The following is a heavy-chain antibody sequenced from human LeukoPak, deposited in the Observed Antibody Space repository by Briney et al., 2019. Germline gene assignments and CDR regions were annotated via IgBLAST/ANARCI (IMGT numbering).Heavy chain of an antibody. Sequence: GGSLRLSCVDSGFTFSTYSMNWVRQAPGKGLEWVSSISSSSSYIYYGDSVKGRFTISRDNAKNSLYLQMNSLRAEDTAVYYCAKLGELGYCSGGSCHHAFDIWGQGTMVTVSS. J-gene: IGHJ3*02. V-gene: IGHV3-21*01. D-gene: IGHD2-15*01. CDR2: ISSSSSYI. CDR1: GFTFSTYS. CDR3: AKLGELGYCSGGSCHHAFDI.